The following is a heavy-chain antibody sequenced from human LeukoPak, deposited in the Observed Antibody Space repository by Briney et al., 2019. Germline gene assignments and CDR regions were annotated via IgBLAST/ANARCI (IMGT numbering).Heavy chain of an antibody. CDR2: INAGNGNT. J-gene: IGHJ6*02. CDR3: ARCGYSGYDSLSDPDYYYYYGMDV. D-gene: IGHD5-12*01. V-gene: IGHV1-3*01. CDR1: GYTFTNYS. Sequence: ASVKVSCKTSGYTFTNYSIHWVRQAPGQRLEWMGWINAGNGNTKYSQNFLGKVTITRDTSASTAYMELSSLRSEDTAVYYCARCGYSGYDSLSDPDYYYYYGMDVWGQGTTVTVSS.